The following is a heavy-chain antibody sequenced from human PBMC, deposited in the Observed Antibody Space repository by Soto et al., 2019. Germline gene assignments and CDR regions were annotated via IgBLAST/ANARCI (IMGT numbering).Heavy chain of an antibody. CDR1: GFTFSSYG. D-gene: IGHD6-25*01. V-gene: IGHV3-30*18. J-gene: IGHJ6*02. Sequence: GGSLRLSCAASGFTFSSYGMHWVRQAPGKGLEWVAVISYDGSNKYYADSVKGRFTISRDNSKNTLYLQMNSLRAEDTAVYYCAKDRIAAKNPGVVSVGFYYYGMDVWGQGTTVTVSS. CDR2: ISYDGSNK. CDR3: AKDRIAAKNPGVVSVGFYYYGMDV.